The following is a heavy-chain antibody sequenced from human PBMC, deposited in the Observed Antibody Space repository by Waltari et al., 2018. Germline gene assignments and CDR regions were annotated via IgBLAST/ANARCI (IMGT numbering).Heavy chain of an antibody. J-gene: IGHJ4*02. V-gene: IGHV4-39*01. CDR1: GGSLRSRSYY. D-gene: IGHD4-4*01. CDR3: ARCNGQPDPDY. CDR2: IYYSEST. Sequence: QLQLQESGPGLVKPSGTLSLPCPVSGGSLRSRSYYWRWIRQSPGKGLEWIGSIYYSESTDDDPSLKSRVTRSVDTSKSQFSLKLSSVTAADTAVDYCARCNGQPDPDYWGQGTLVTVSS.